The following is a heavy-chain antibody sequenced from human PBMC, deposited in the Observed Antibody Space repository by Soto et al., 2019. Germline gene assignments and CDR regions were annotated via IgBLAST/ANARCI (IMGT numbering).Heavy chain of an antibody. CDR1: GFTFSSYW. CDR3: ARKWAGGTNAFAY. CDR2: IDSDGSST. J-gene: IGHJ4*02. V-gene: IGHV3-74*01. Sequence: EVQLVESGGGLVQPGGSLRLSCAASGFTFSSYWMHWVRQAPGKGLVWVSRIDSDGSSTKYADSVKGRFTISRDNAKNTLYLQMNSLGPEDTAIYYCARKWAGGTNAFAYWGQGTLVTVSS. D-gene: IGHD1-7*01.